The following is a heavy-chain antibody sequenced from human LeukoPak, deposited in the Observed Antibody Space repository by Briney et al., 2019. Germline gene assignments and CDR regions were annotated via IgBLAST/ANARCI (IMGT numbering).Heavy chain of an antibody. CDR3: ATYPYQLLRGGYLDY. V-gene: IGHV4-39*07. CDR2: IYYSGST. CDR1: GGSISSSSYY. D-gene: IGHD2-2*01. J-gene: IGHJ4*02. Sequence: SETLSLTCTVSGGSISSSSYYWGWIRQPPGKGLEWTGSIYYSGSTYYNPSLKSRVTISVDTSKNQFSLKLSSVTAADTAVYYCATYPYQLLRGGYLDYWGQGTLVTVSS.